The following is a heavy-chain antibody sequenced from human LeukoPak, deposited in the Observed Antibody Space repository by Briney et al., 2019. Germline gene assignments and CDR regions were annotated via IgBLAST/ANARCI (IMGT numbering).Heavy chain of an antibody. CDR1: GFTFSDYY. CDR3: ARETERDWFDP. Sequence: KPGGSLRLSCAASGFTFSDYYMSWLRHAPGKGLEWVSYISSSGSTIYYADSVKGRFTISRDNAKNSLYLQMNSLRAEDTAVYYWARETERDWFDPWGQGTLVTVSS. CDR2: ISSSGSTI. V-gene: IGHV3-11*04. J-gene: IGHJ5*02. D-gene: IGHD1-1*01.